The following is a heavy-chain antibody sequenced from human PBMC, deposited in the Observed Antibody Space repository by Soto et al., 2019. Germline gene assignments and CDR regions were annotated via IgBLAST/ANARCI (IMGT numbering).Heavy chain of an antibody. CDR2: INPNRGGT. D-gene: IGHD3-10*01. CDR3: ARGRLWFGERVRFDP. Sequence: ASVKVSCKASGYTFTGCYIHWVRQAPGQGLEWMGWINPNRGGTKFAQQFQGRVSMTRDTSISTAYMELSSVTAADTAVYYCARGRLWFGERVRFDPWGQGTLVTVSS. CDR1: GYTFTGCY. J-gene: IGHJ5*02. V-gene: IGHV1-2*02.